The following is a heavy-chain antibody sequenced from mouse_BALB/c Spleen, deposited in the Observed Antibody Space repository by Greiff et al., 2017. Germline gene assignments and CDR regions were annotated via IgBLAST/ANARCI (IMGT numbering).Heavy chain of an antibody. CDR3: TTARATYYYAMDY. V-gene: IGHV1S22*01. D-gene: IGHD3-1*01. CDR2: IYPGSGST. J-gene: IGHJ4*01. CDR1: GYTFTSYW. Sequence: LKQPGSELVRPGASVKLSCKASGYTFTSYWMHWVKQRPGQGLEWIGNIYPGSGSTNYDEKFKSKATLTVDTSSSTAYMQLSSLTSEDSAVYYCTTARATYYYAMDYWGQGTSVTVSS.